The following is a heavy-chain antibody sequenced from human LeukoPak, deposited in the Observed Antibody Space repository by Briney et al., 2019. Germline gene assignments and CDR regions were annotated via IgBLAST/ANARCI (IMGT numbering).Heavy chain of an antibody. CDR2: IYYSGST. CDR1: GGSISSGGYS. J-gene: IGHJ4*02. V-gene: IGHV4-30-2*03. CDR3: ASRNDILTGYVFDF. D-gene: IGHD3-9*01. Sequence: SQTLSLTCAVSGGSISSGGYSWSWIRQPPGKGLEWIGSIYYSGSTSYNPSLKSRVTISVDTSKNQFSLKLTSVTAADTAVYYCASRNDILTGYVFDFWGQGTLVTVSS.